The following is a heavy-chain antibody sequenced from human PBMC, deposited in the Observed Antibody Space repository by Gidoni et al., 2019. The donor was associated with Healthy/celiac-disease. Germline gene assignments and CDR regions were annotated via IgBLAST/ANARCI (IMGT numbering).Heavy chain of an antibody. J-gene: IGHJ4*02. CDR2: IYYSGST. CDR3: ARNGRGIQRYYFGY. V-gene: IGHV4-39*07. CDR1: GGSISSSSYY. D-gene: IGHD5-18*01. Sequence: HLQLQESGPGLVKPSETLSLTCTVPGGSISSSSYYWGWFRQPPGKGLEWIGSIYYSGSTYYNPSLKSRVTISVDTSKNQFSLKLSSVTAADTAVYYCARNGRGIQRYYFGYWGQGTLVTVSS.